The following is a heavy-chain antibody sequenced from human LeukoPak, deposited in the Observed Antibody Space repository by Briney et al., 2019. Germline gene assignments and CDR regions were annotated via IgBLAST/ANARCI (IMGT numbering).Heavy chain of an antibody. CDR3: ARGVLSPGGAFGI. CDR2: IYFSGST. V-gene: IGHV4-59*01. J-gene: IGHJ3*02. D-gene: IGHD1-1*01. Sequence: SETLSLTCTVSGGSISSYYWSWMRPPPAKGLEGIGYIYFSGSTNYNPSLQSRVTIPVDTSKNQFSLKLNSVTAADTAVYYCARGVLSPGGAFGIWGQGTMVTVSS. CDR1: GGSISSYY.